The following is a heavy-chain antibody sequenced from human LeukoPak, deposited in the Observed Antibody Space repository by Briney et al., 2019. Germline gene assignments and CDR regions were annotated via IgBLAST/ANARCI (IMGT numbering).Heavy chain of an antibody. V-gene: IGHV3-30-3*01. D-gene: IGHD6-6*01. J-gene: IGHJ5*02. Sequence: GGSLRLSCAASGFTFSSYAMHWVRQAPGKGLEWVAVISYDGSNKYYADSVKGRFTISRDNSKNTLYPQMNSLRAEDTAVYYCARDRAARPEAWFDPGAREPWSPSPQ. CDR1: GFTFSSYA. CDR2: ISYDGSNK. CDR3: ARDRAARPEAWFDP.